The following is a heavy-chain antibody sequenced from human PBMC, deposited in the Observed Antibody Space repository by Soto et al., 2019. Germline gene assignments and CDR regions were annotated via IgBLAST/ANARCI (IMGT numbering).Heavy chain of an antibody. CDR1: GYSFTSYW. Sequence: GESLKISCKGSGYSFTSYWISWVRQMPGKGLEWMGRIDPSDSYTNYSPSFQGHVTISADKSISTAYLQWSSLKASDTAMYYCARHLIANSHYVYWGQGPLVTVSS. CDR2: IDPSDSYT. V-gene: IGHV5-10-1*01. J-gene: IGHJ4*02. CDR3: ARHLIANSHYVY. D-gene: IGHD7-27*01.